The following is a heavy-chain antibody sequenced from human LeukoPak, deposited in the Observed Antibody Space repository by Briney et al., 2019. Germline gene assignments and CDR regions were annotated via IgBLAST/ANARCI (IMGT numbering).Heavy chain of an antibody. Sequence: KPSETLSLTCTVSGGSISGFYWGWIRQPPGKGLEWIGYIYYTGSTNSNPSLKSRVSISVDTSKNQFSLKVSSGTAADTAVYYCARSGTGPRHWGAFDIWGQGTMVTVSS. CDR3: ARSGTGPRHWGAFDI. CDR1: GGSISGFY. V-gene: IGHV4-59*01. J-gene: IGHJ3*02. D-gene: IGHD7-27*01. CDR2: IYYTGST.